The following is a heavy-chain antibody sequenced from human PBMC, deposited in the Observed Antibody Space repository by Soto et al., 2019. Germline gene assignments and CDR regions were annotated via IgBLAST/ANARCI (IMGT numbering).Heavy chain of an antibody. CDR2: IYHSGST. Sequence: SETLSLTCTVSGGSISSYYWSWIRQHPGKGLEWIGYIYHSGSTYYNPSLKSRATISLDTSKNQFSLKLSSVTAADTAVYYCARDYMAVVDWGQGTLVTVSS. CDR3: ARDYMAVVD. J-gene: IGHJ4*02. D-gene: IGHD2-15*01. CDR1: GGSISSYY. V-gene: IGHV4-59*06.